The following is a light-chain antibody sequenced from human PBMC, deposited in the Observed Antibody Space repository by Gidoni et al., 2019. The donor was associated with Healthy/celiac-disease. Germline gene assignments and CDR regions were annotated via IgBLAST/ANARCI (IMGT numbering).Light chain of an antibody. CDR1: QGISSW. J-gene: IGKJ1*01. V-gene: IGKV1-12*01. CDR2: AAA. Sequence: DIHMTQSPSSVSASVGDRVTITCRASQGISSWLAWYPQKPGKAPKLLIYAAASLQSGVPSRFSGSGSGTDFTLTISSLQPEDFATYYCQQANSFPRTFGQGTKVEIK. CDR3: QQANSFPRT.